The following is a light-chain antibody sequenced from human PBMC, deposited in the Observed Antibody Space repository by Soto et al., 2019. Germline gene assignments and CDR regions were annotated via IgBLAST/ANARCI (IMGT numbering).Light chain of an antibody. J-gene: IGLJ3*02. CDR3: TSFTTTSIWV. Sequence: QSALTQPASVSGSPGQSITISCTGTSSDIGVYNYVSWYQQHPGKAPKLMICEVSNRPSGVSSRFSGSKSGNTASLTISGLRAEGEADYYCTSFTTTSIWVFGGGTKLTVL. CDR1: SSDIGVYNY. CDR2: EVS. V-gene: IGLV2-14*01.